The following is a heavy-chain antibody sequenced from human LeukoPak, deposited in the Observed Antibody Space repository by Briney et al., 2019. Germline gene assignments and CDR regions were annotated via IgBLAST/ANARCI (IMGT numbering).Heavy chain of an antibody. CDR2: INPSGGST. CDR3: AREGYCSGGSCYFASGY. CDR1: YTXXXYX. J-gene: IGHJ4*02. Sequence: YTXXXYXMHXVRQAPGQGLEWMGIINPSGGSTSYAQKFQGRVTMTRDTSTSTVYMELSSLRSEDTAVYYCAREGYCSGGSCYFASGYWGQGTLVTVSS. V-gene: IGHV1-46*01. D-gene: IGHD2-15*01.